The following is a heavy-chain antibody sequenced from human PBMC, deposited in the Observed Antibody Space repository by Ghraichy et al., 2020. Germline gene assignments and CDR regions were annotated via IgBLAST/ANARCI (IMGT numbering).Heavy chain of an antibody. V-gene: IGHV3-20*04. J-gene: IGHJ4*01. Sequence: GVLRLSCAASGFMFRDHGMGWVRQGPGKGLEWVAGMNYNGGSTNYADSVKGRFTISRDNAKSALYLQMDSLRADDTAVYYCARKYTGTYYSLFDFWGHGTLITVSS. D-gene: IGHD1-26*01. CDR2: MNYNGGST. CDR1: GFMFRDHG. CDR3: ARKYTGTYYSLFDF.